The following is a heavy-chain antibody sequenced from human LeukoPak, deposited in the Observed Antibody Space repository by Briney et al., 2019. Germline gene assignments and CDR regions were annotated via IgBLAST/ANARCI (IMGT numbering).Heavy chain of an antibody. D-gene: IGHD3-9*01. CDR2: IYTSGST. CDR3: ARILRYFDWLGLNYYYYMDV. Sequence: SETLSLTCTVSGGSISSYCWSWIRQPAGKGLEWIGRIYTSGSTNYNPSLKSRVTMSVDTSKNQFSLKLSSVTAADTAVYYCARILRYFDWLGLNYYYYMDVWGKGTTVTISS. CDR1: GGSISSYC. V-gene: IGHV4-4*07. J-gene: IGHJ6*03.